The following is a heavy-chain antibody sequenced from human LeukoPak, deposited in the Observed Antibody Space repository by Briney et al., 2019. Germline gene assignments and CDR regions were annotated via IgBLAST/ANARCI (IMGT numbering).Heavy chain of an antibody. D-gene: IGHD2-15*01. Sequence: PGGSLRLSCAASGFTFSHYGMHWVRQAPGKGLEWVAILSYDASYTYYADSVKGRFTISRDTSKNTLYLQMNSLRAEDSAVYYCVKGSAYERSRRGGSCYYVNWGQGTLVTVSS. CDR3: VKGSAYERSRRGGSCYYVN. CDR1: GFTFSHYG. CDR2: LSYDASYT. J-gene: IGHJ4*02. V-gene: IGHV3-30*18.